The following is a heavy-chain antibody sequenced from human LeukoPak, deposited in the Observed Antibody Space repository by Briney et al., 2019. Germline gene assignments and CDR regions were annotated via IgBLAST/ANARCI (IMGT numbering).Heavy chain of an antibody. CDR3: ARGITRNYMDV. D-gene: IGHD3-10*01. Sequence: PSETLSLTCTVSGDSISYYYWSWIRQPPGKGLEWIGYMYNGGRTNYNPSLKSRVTISGDTSKNQFSLKLSSVTAADTAVYYCARGITRNYMDVWGKGTTVTVSS. J-gene: IGHJ6*03. V-gene: IGHV4-59*01. CDR2: MYNGGRT. CDR1: GDSISYYY.